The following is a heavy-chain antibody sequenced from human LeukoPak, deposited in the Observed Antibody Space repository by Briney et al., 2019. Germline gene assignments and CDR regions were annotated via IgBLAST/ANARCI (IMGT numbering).Heavy chain of an antibody. V-gene: IGHV4-34*01. Sequence: PSETLSLTCAVYGGSFSGYYWSWTRQPPGKGLEWIGEINHSGSTNYNPSLKSRVTISVDTSKNQFSLKLSSVTAADTAVYYCARGRKQQLVYYMDVWGKGTTVTVSS. J-gene: IGHJ6*03. CDR2: INHSGST. CDR3: ARGRKQQLVYYMDV. D-gene: IGHD6-13*01. CDR1: GGSFSGYY.